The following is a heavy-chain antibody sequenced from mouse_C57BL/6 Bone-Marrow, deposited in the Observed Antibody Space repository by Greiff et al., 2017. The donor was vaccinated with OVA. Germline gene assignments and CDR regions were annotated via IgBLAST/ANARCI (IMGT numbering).Heavy chain of an antibody. Sequence: EVQLQQSGPELVKPGASVKISCKASGYTFTDYYMNWVKQSHGKSLEWIGDINPNNGGTSYNQKFKGKATLTVDKSSSTAYMELRSLTSEDSAVYYCARYGGYSPFAYWGQGTLVTVSA. J-gene: IGHJ3*01. D-gene: IGHD1-1*02. CDR3: ARYGGYSPFAY. V-gene: IGHV1-26*01. CDR2: INPNNGGT. CDR1: GYTFTDYY.